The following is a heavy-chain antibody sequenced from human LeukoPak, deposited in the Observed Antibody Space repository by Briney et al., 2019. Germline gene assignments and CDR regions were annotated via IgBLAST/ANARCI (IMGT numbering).Heavy chain of an antibody. CDR1: GFTSSRYG. CDR2: ISYDGSNK. D-gene: IGHD6-13*01. Sequence: GRSLRLSCAASGFTSSRYGMHCVRQAPGKGLEWAAVISYDGSNKDYADSVKGRFTISRDNSKNTLYLQMSSLRAEDTAVYYCAKAFRAAAGNFGSDYWGQGTLVTVSS. CDR3: AKAFRAAAGNFGSDY. J-gene: IGHJ4*02. V-gene: IGHV3-30*18.